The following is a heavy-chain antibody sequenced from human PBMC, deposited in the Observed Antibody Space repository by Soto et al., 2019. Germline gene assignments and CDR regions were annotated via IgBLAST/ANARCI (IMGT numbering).Heavy chain of an antibody. V-gene: IGHV4-34*01. CDR2: INHSGST. CDR3: ARAAPRYCSGGSCYSGRAY. CDR1: GGSFSGYY. D-gene: IGHD2-15*01. J-gene: IGHJ4*02. Sequence: ETLSLTCAVYGGSFSGYYWSWIRQPPGKGLEWIGEINHSGSTNYNPSLKSRVTISVDTSKNQFSLKLSSVTAADTAVYYCARAAPRYCSGGSCYSGRAYWGQGTLVTVSS.